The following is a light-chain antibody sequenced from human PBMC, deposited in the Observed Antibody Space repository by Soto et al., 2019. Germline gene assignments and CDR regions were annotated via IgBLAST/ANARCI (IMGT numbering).Light chain of an antibody. CDR2: EVN. V-gene: IGLV2-14*01. CDR1: SSDVGGYIY. J-gene: IGLJ1*01. CDR3: PSYTSGSTLYV. Sequence: QSALTQPASVSGSPGQAITISCTGTSSDVGGYIYVSWYQQHAGKAPKLIIYEVNNRPSGVSNRFSGSKSGNTASLTISGLQAEDEADYYCPSYTSGSTLYVFGTGTKVTVL.